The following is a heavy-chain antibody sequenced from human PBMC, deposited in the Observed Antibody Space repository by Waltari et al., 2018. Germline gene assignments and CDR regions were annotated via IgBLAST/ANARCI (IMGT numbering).Heavy chain of an antibody. V-gene: IGHV3-23*03. CDR2: IIDSGGST. Sequence: EVRLLESGGALVQPGGSLGLSCAASGFRFSCYAIVWVRQAPGRGLEWVSIIDSGGSTYYADSVKGRFTVSRDNSKNTLYLEMHSLRTEDTAVYYCARTGRGNHYDSSDFQYWGQGTLVTVSS. CDR1: GFRFSCYA. J-gene: IGHJ1*01. CDR3: ARTGRGNHYDSSDFQY. D-gene: IGHD3-22*01.